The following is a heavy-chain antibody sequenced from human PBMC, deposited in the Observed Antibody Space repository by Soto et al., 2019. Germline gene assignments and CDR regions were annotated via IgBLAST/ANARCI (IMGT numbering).Heavy chain of an antibody. CDR1: GYTFTSYA. Sequence: ASVKVSCKASGYTFTSYAMHWVRQAPGQRLEWMRWIKAGNGNIKYSQKFQGRVTITRDTSACTAYMELSSLRSEDTAVYYCARDKRRAGYYRDAFDIWGQVTMVTVSS. CDR2: IKAGNGNI. J-gene: IGHJ3*02. CDR3: ARDKRRAGYYRDAFDI. D-gene: IGHD3-9*01. V-gene: IGHV1-3*01.